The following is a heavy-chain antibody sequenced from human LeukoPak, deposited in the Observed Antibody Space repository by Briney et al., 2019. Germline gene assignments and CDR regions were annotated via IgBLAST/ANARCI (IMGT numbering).Heavy chain of an antibody. Sequence: SETLSLTCTVSGGSISSYYWSWIRQPAGKGLEWIGRIYTSGSTNYNPSLKSRVTMSVDTSKNQFSLRLTSVTAADTAVYYCARETTLTGYRSGLGFNYWGQGTLVTVSS. V-gene: IGHV4-4*07. CDR1: GGSISSYY. J-gene: IGHJ4*02. CDR3: ARETTLTGYRSGLGFNY. CDR2: IYTSGST. D-gene: IGHD6-19*01.